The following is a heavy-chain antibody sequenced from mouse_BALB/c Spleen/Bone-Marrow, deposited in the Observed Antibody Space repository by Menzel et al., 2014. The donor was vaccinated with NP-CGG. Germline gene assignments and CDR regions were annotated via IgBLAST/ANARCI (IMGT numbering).Heavy chain of an antibody. CDR1: GFNIKDTY. Sequence: VQLQQPGAELVKPGASVKLSCTASGFNIKDTYMHWVEQRPEQGLEWIGRIDPANGNTKYDPKFQGKATITADTSSNTAYLQLSSLTSEDTAVYYCATGFAYWGQGTLVTVSA. CDR2: IDPANGNT. CDR3: ATGFAY. V-gene: IGHV14-3*02. J-gene: IGHJ3*01.